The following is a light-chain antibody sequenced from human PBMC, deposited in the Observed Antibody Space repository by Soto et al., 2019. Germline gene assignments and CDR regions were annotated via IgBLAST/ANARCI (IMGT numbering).Light chain of an antibody. V-gene: IGKV1-39*01. CDR3: QKFNNWPVT. CDR1: QFISTY. CDR2: AKS. J-gene: IGKJ3*01. Sequence: DIQMTQSPSSLSASVGDRVTITCRASQFISTYLSWYQQKTGKAPKLLIYAKSSLQSGVPSRFSGTASGTDLNLTINRLQPEDFATYYCQKFNNWPVTCGPGTKVDIK.